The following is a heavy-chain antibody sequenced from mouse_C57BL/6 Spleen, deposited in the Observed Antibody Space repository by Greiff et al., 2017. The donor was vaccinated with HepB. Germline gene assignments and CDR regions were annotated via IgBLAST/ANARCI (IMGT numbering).Heavy chain of an antibody. CDR2: IYPGSGNT. CDR1: GYTFTDYY. D-gene: IGHD1-1*01. CDR3: AREGGFYYGSSYWYFDV. Sequence: QVQLQQSGPELVKPGASVKISCKASGYTFTDYYINWVKQRPGQGLEWIGWIYPGSGNTKYNEKFKGKATLTVDTSSSTAYMQLSSLTSEDSAVYFCAREGGFYYGSSYWYFDVWGTGTTVTVSS. V-gene: IGHV1-84*01. J-gene: IGHJ1*03.